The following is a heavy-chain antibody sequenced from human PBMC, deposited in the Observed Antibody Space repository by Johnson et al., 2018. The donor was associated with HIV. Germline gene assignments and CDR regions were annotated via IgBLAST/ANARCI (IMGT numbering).Heavy chain of an antibody. D-gene: IGHD6-13*01. CDR2: ISGSGGST. J-gene: IGHJ3*02. Sequence: VQLVESGGGLEQPGGSLRLSCAASGFTFSSYAMSWVRQAPGKGLEWVSSISGSGGSTYYADSVKGRFTISRDNSNNTVYLQMNSLRAEDTAVYYCAKSQYSSSWIDAFDIWGQGTVVTISS. V-gene: IGHV3-23*04. CDR3: AKSQYSSSWIDAFDI. CDR1: GFTFSSYA.